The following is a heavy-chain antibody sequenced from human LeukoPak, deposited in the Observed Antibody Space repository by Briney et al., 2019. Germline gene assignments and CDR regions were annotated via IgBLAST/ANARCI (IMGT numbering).Heavy chain of an antibody. V-gene: IGHV4-59*01. CDR1: GASISSYY. CDR2: IFYSGST. J-gene: IGHJ4*02. Sequence: SETLSLACTVSGASISSYYWSWIRQPPGKGLEWIGYIFYSGSTLYNPSLQSRVTISVDTSKNQISLKLTSVTAADTAVYYCASGPYPAAGTDHQFDYWGQGTLVTVSS. CDR3: ASGPYPAAGTDHQFDY. D-gene: IGHD6-13*01.